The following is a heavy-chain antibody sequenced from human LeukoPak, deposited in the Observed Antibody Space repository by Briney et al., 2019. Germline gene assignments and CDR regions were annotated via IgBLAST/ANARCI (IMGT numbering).Heavy chain of an antibody. Sequence: GGSLRLSCAASGFTFSSYWMSWVRQAPGKGLEWVANIKQDGSEKYYMDSVKGRFTISRDNAKNSLYLQMNSLRAEDTAVYYCARESMIVVVDYWGQGTLVTVSS. CDR1: GFTFSSYW. D-gene: IGHD3-22*01. CDR3: ARESMIVVVDY. J-gene: IGHJ4*02. V-gene: IGHV3-7*01. CDR2: IKQDGSEK.